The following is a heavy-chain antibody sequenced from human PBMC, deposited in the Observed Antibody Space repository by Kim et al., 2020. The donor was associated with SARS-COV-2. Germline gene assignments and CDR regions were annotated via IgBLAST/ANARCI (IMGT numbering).Heavy chain of an antibody. D-gene: IGHD3-10*01. J-gene: IGHJ4*02. Sequence: RYSPSFQGQVTMSVDKSISTAYLQWSSLKASDTAMYYCARGSLGFGESILWGQGTLVTVSS. CDR3: ARGSLGFGESIL. V-gene: IGHV5-51*01.